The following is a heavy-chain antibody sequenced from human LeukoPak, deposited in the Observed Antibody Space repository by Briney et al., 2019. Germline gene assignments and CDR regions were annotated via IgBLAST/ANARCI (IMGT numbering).Heavy chain of an antibody. D-gene: IGHD3-10*01. CDR3: ARGASGWFGESNPFDY. CDR2: IYYSGST. J-gene: IGHJ4*02. Sequence: SETLSLTCTVSGGSISSYYWSWIRQPPGKGLEWIGYIYYSGSTNYNPSLKSRVTISVDTSKNQFSLKLSSVTAADTAVYYCARGASGWFGESNPFDYWGQGTLVTVSS. V-gene: IGHV4-59*01. CDR1: GGSISSYY.